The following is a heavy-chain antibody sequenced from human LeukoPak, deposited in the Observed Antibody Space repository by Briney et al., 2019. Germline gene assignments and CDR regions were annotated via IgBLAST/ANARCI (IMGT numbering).Heavy chain of an antibody. V-gene: IGHV4-34*01. Sequence: PSETLSLTCAVYGGSFSGYYWSWVRQPPGKGLEWIGEINHSGSTNYNPSLKSRVTISVDTSKNQFSLKLSSVTAADTAVYYCARGSHSSGRPFYYYYYGMDVWGQGTTVTVSS. J-gene: IGHJ6*02. CDR1: GGSFSGYY. D-gene: IGHD6-19*01. CDR3: ARGSHSSGRPFYYYYYGMDV. CDR2: INHSGST.